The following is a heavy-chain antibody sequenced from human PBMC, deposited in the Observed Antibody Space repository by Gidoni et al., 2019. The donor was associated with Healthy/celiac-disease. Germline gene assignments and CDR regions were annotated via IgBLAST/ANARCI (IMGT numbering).Heavy chain of an antibody. CDR3: ASDGDYSSSPDWFDP. J-gene: IGHJ5*02. Sequence: QVQLVQSGAEVKKPGAAGKGPCKASGYTFTGYYMHWVRQAPGQGLEWMGWINPHSGVTNYAQKFQGRVTMTRDTSISTAYMELSRLRSDDTAVYYCASDGDYSSSPDWFDPLGQGTLVTVSS. CDR1: GYTFTGYY. V-gene: IGHV1-2*02. D-gene: IGHD6-6*01. CDR2: INPHSGVT.